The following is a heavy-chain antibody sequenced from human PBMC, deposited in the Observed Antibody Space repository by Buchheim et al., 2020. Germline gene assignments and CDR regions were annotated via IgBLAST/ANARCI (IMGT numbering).Heavy chain of an antibody. CDR3: ARDRLLTFGGVIGSSMDV. J-gene: IGHJ6*02. CDR2: ISDYNGNT. D-gene: IGHD3-16*02. CDR1: GYTFNSYG. Sequence: QVELVQSGTEVKKPGASVKVSCKTSGYTFNSYGISWVRQAPGQGLEWMGWISDYNGNTKFGQNFQGRVTLTTDTSTSTVYMELRSLRSDDTAVYYCARDRLLTFGGVIGSSMDVWGQGTT. V-gene: IGHV1-18*01.